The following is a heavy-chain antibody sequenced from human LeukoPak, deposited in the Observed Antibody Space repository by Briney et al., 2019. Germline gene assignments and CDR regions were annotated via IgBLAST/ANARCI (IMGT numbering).Heavy chain of an antibody. CDR2: ISGSSDDI. V-gene: IGHV3-21*06. CDR1: GFTFRSYA. CDR3: AGRGYHDSSGYDY. Sequence: PGGSLRLSCAASGFTFRSYAMNWVRQAPGKGLEWVSSISGSSDDIYYADSVKGRFTISRDNAKNSVFLQINNLRAEDTAIYYCAGRGYHDSSGYDYWGQGALVTVSS. J-gene: IGHJ4*02. D-gene: IGHD3-22*01.